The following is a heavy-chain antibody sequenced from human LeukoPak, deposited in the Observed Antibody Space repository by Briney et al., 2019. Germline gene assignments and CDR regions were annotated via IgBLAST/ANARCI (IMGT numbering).Heavy chain of an antibody. CDR1: GFTFRSYV. J-gene: IGHJ4*02. V-gene: IGHV3-23*01. CDR3: AKETRIVATNYFDY. D-gene: IGHD5-12*01. CDR2: ISSGDST. Sequence: PGGSLRLSCAASGFTFRSYVMTWVRQAPGKGLEWVSPISSGDSTYYADSVKGRFTISRDNSKNTLYLQMNSLRAEDTAVYYCAKETRIVATNYFDYWGQGTLVTVSS.